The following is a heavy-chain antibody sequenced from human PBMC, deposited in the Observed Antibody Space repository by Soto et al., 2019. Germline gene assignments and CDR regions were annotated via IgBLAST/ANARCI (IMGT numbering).Heavy chain of an antibody. D-gene: IGHD6-19*01. J-gene: IGHJ4*02. Sequence: GGSLRLSCAASGFTFSSYAMHWVRQAPGKGLEWVAVISYDGSNKYYADSVKGRFTISRDNSKNTLYLQMNSLRAEDTAVYYCARADSSGWYLFDYWGQGTLVTVSS. V-gene: IGHV3-30-3*01. CDR3: ARADSSGWYLFDY. CDR2: ISYDGSNK. CDR1: GFTFSSYA.